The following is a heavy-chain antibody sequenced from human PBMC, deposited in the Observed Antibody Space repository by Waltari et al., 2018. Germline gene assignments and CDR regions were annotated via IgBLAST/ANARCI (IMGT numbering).Heavy chain of an antibody. V-gene: IGHV4-61*02. CDR2: IYNNGNT. D-gene: IGHD3-9*01. CDR3: ARGPYNILTAFDF. Sequence: QVQLQESGPGLVKPSQTLSLTCPVPGGSLSSGDSYWNWIRQPAGKGLEWIGRIYNNGNTNYNPSLKSRVTISVDRSKNQFSLNLSSVTAADTAVYFCARGPYNILTAFDFWAQGTLVTVSS. J-gene: IGHJ4*02. CDR1: GGSLSSGDSY.